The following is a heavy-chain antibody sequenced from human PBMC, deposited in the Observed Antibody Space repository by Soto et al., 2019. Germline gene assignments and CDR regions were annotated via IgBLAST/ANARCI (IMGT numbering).Heavy chain of an antibody. CDR1: GFIFSAST. Sequence: EVQLVESGGGLVQPGGSLRLSCSASGFIFSASTIYWVRQVPGKGLEAISAVSTSGRSTYYADSVKDRFTISRDNSKNTLLLQMGSLRPEDTAIYYCVKQAHGLDGVAFDYWGQGTQVTVAS. V-gene: IGHV3-64D*06. CDR2: VSTSGRST. J-gene: IGHJ4*02. CDR3: VKQAHGLDGVAFDY. D-gene: IGHD2-15*01.